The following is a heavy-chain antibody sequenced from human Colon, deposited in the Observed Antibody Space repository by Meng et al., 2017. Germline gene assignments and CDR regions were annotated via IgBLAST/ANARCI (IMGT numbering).Heavy chain of an antibody. CDR3: ARILGYGDDSRFDF. D-gene: IGHD4-17*01. CDR1: GDSMNSYF. J-gene: IGHJ4*02. V-gene: IGHV4-59*01. CDR2: ISYSGSA. Sequence: GSLTLSCTVSGDSMNSYFWTWIRQPPGKGLGWIGHISYSGSAYYEPSLKGRVAMSVDTSRRQLSLSLKSVTAADTAGYYCARILGYGDDSRFDFWGQGILVTVSS.